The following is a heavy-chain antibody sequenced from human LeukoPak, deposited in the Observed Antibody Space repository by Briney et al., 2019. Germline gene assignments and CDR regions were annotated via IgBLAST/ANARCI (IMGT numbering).Heavy chain of an antibody. D-gene: IGHD3-22*01. J-gene: IGHJ3*02. Sequence: ASVKVSCKASGYTFTSYYMHWVRQAPGQGLEWMGIINPSGGSTSYAQKLQGRVTMTRDTSTSTVYMELSSLRSEDTAVYYCAREGRYYYDSSGAMHAFDIWGQGTMVTVSS. V-gene: IGHV1-46*01. CDR2: INPSGGST. CDR3: AREGRYYYDSSGAMHAFDI. CDR1: GYTFTSYY.